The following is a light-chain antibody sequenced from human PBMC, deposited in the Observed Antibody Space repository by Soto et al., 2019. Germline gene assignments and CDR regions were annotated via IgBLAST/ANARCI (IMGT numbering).Light chain of an antibody. V-gene: IGLV2-23*02. J-gene: IGLJ1*01. CDR1: SSDVGSYNL. Sequence: QCVLTQPVSVSGSAGQSITIFCTGNSSDVGSYNLVSWYQQHPGKASKLMIYEVSKRPSGVSNRFSGSKSGNTASLTISGLQAEDEADYYCCSYAGSSTYVFGTGTKVTVL. CDR2: EVS. CDR3: CSYAGSSTYV.